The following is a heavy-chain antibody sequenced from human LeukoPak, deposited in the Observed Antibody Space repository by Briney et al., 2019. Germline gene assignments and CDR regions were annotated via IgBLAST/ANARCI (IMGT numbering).Heavy chain of an antibody. D-gene: IGHD2-8*01. Sequence: ASVKVSCKASGGTFSSYAISWVRQAPGQGLEWMGGIIPIFGTANYAQKFQGRVTITADESTSTAYMELSSLRSEDTAVYYCARDLHRYCTNGVCTIGYWGQGTLVTVSS. CDR1: GGTFSSYA. V-gene: IGHV1-69*13. CDR3: ARDLHRYCTNGVCTIGY. J-gene: IGHJ4*02. CDR2: IIPIFGTA.